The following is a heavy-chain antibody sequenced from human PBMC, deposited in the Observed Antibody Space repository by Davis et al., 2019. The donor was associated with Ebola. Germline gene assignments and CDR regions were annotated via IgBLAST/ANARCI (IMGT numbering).Heavy chain of an antibody. D-gene: IGHD1-7*01. Sequence: SETLSLTCTVSGGSISSSSYYWGWIRQPPGKGLEWIGSIYYSGSTYYNPSLKSRVTISVDTSKNQFSLKLSSVTAADTTVYYCARITGTTSHYYYGMDVWGQGTTVTVSS. CDR1: GGSISSSSYY. CDR3: ARITGTTSHYYYGMDV. V-gene: IGHV4-39*07. J-gene: IGHJ6*02. CDR2: IYYSGST.